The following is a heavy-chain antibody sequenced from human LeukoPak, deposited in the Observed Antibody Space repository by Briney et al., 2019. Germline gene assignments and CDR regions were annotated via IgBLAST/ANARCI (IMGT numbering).Heavy chain of an antibody. Sequence: SETLSLTCAVSDDSFSSHYWTWIRQPPGKGLEWIGYISYIGSTNYNPSLKSRATISIDTSKNQFSLKLSSVTAADTAVYFCARDLVTVTKGFDIWGQGTMVSVSS. D-gene: IGHD4-17*01. CDR2: ISYIGST. CDR1: DDSFSSHY. CDR3: ARDLVTVTKGFDI. J-gene: IGHJ3*02. V-gene: IGHV4-59*11.